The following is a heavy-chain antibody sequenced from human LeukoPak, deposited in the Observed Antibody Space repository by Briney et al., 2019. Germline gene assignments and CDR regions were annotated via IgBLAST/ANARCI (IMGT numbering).Heavy chain of an antibody. CDR3: ATNSRTPFGVVTYYFDY. CDR2: IYPGDSDT. Sequence: GESLKISCKGSGYSFTSYWIGRVRQIPGKGLGWIGIIYPGDSDTRYSPSFQGQVTISADKSISTAYLQWSSLKASDTAMYYCATNSRTPFGVVTYYFDYWGQGTLATVSS. D-gene: IGHD3-3*01. V-gene: IGHV5-51*01. CDR1: GYSFTSYW. J-gene: IGHJ4*02.